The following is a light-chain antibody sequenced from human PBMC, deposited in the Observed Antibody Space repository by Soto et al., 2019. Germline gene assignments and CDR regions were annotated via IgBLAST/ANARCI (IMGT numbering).Light chain of an antibody. J-gene: IGKJ1*01. Sequence: AIQLTQSPSSLSSSVGDSVTITCRASQGIRDDLAWFQQSQGKAPKVLIYATANLQSGVPSRFSGSGSGTDFTLTISSQQPEEFATYYCLKHYDFPPTFGQGTKVE. CDR2: ATA. V-gene: IGKV1-6*01. CDR1: QGIRDD. CDR3: LKHYDFPPT.